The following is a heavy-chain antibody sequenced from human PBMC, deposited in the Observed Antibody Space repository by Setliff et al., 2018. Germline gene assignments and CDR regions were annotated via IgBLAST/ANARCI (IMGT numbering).Heavy chain of an antibody. J-gene: IGHJ4*02. CDR2: IYYSGST. CDR1: GGSISSSSYY. V-gene: IGHV4-39*07. D-gene: IGHD3-3*01. CDR3: ARRATYYNFWSGYYDY. Sequence: SETLSLTCTVSGGSISSSSYYWGWIRQPPGKGLEWIGSIYYSGSTYYNPSLKXRVTIPVDTSKNQFSLKLSSVTAADTAVYYCARRATYYNFWSGYYDYWGQGTLVTVSS.